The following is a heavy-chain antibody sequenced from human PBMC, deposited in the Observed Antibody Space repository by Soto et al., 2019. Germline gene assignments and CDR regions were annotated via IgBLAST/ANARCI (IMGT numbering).Heavy chain of an antibody. CDR3: AKDGSKYCSGGSCYSDLDY. J-gene: IGHJ4*02. CDR2: ISYAGSNE. V-gene: IGHV3-30*18. Sequence: PGGSLRLSCAASGFTFSIYGMHWVRQAPGKGLEWVAVISYAGSNEYYADSVKGRFAISRDNSKNTLYLQMNSLRAGDTAVYFCAKDGSKYCSGGSCYSDLDYWGQGTLVTVSS. CDR1: GFTFSIYG. D-gene: IGHD2-15*01.